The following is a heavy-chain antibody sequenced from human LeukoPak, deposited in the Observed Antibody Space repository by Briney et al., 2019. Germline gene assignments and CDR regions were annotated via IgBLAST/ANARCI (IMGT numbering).Heavy chain of an antibody. V-gene: IGHV3-23*01. Sequence: PGGSLRLSCAASGFTFSSYAMSWVRQAPGKGLEWVSAISGSGGSTYYADSVKGRFTISRDNAKNSLYLQMNSLRAEDTAVYYCARDFTSSGWLLSGAFDIWGQGTMVTVSS. CDR2: ISGSGGST. D-gene: IGHD6-19*01. J-gene: IGHJ3*02. CDR1: GFTFSSYA. CDR3: ARDFTSSGWLLSGAFDI.